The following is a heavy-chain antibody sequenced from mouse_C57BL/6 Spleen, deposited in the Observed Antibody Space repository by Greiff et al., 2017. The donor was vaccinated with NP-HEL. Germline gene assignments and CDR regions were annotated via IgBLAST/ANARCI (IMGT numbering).Heavy chain of an antibody. V-gene: IGHV1-4*01. D-gene: IGHD1-1*01. CDR1: GYTFTSYT. Sequence: LQESGAELARPGASVKMSCKASGYTFTSYTMHWVKQRPGQGLEWIGYINPSSGYTKYNQKFKDKATLTADKSSSTAYMQLSSLTSEDSAVYYCARQVSITTVVPYFDYWGQGTTLTVSS. CDR2: INPSSGYT. CDR3: ARQVSITTVVPYFDY. J-gene: IGHJ2*01.